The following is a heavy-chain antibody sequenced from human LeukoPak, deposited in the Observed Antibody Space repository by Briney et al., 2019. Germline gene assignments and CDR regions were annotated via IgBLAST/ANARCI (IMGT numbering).Heavy chain of an antibody. CDR1: GFTFSDYF. J-gene: IGHJ4*02. CDR2: ISTIDGII. Sequence: PGGSLRLSCVASGFTFSDYFMTWIRQPPGKPLGCVSYISTIDGIIYYADSVKDRFTISRDNAKNSLYLQMNSLRAEDTAVYYCARGYSYGSLEVDNYWGQGTLVTVSS. V-gene: IGHV3-11*04. D-gene: IGHD5-18*01. CDR3: ARGYSYGSLEVDNY.